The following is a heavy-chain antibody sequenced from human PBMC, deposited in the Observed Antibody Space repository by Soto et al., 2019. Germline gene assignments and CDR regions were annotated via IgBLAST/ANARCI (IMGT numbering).Heavy chain of an antibody. CDR1: GFTFRSMV. J-gene: IGHJ4*02. Sequence: QVQLVASGGAWVRQGRSLTLSCEASGFTFRSMVLPWFRQAPGRGLKWVAVISRDGSNEYYEDSVKGRFTISRDNSKNTLFLQLNSLRLEDTAVYYCARSRNGGVADSFDYWGQGTLVTVSS. CDR2: ISRDGSNE. V-gene: IGHV3-30*03. CDR3: ARSRNGGVADSFDY. D-gene: IGHD3-10*01.